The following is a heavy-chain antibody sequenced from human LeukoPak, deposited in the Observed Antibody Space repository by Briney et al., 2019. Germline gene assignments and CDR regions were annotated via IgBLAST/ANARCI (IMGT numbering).Heavy chain of an antibody. CDR2: ISGSGGST. CDR1: GFTFSSYA. V-gene: IGHV3-23*01. D-gene: IGHD1-26*01. J-gene: IGHJ4*02. CDR3: ARDTGATHY. Sequence: GGSLRLSCAASGFTFSSYAMSWVRQAPGKGLEWVSAISGSGGSTWYADSVEGRFTISRDNPKNTLYLQMNSLRSDDTAVYYCARDTGATHYWGQGTLVTVSS.